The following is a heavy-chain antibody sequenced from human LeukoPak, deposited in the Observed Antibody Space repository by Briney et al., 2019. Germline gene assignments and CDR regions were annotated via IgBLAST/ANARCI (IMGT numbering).Heavy chain of an antibody. CDR3: ARDAGTTGWHTFDY. V-gene: IGHV6-1*01. Sequence: SQTLSLTCAISGDSVSSNNGAWNWIRQSPSRGLEWLGRTYYRSKWYNDYAESLISRITISPVTSKNQFSLQLYSVTPEDTAVYYCARDAGTTGWHTFDYWGRGTLVTVSS. CDR2: TYYRSKWYN. J-gene: IGHJ4*02. CDR1: GDSVSSNNGA. D-gene: IGHD3-9*01.